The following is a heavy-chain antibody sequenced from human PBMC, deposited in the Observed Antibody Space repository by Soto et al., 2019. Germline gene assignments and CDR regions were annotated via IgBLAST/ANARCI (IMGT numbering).Heavy chain of an antibody. D-gene: IGHD3-3*01. Sequence: PSETLSLTCTVSGGSVSSGSYYWSWIRQPPGKGLEWIGYIYYSGSTNYNPSLKSRVTISVDTSKNQFPLKLSSVTAADTAVYYCARDLDSALYYDFWSGPPLDVWGQGTTVTVSS. J-gene: IGHJ6*02. CDR3: ARDLDSALYYDFWSGPPLDV. V-gene: IGHV4-61*01. CDR2: IYYSGST. CDR1: GGSVSSGSYY.